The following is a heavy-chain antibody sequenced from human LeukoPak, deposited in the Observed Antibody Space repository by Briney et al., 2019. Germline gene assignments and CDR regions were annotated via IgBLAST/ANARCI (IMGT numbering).Heavy chain of an antibody. CDR1: GYTFTDYY. CDR2: IHPNSGAT. CDR3: ASGMGRYSGYDYDC. Sequence: ASVKVSCKASGYTFTDYYLHWVRQAPGQGLEWVGWIHPNSGATHYAQKFQGRLTMTRHTSISTVYMELTRCITDATVVYYCASGMGRYSGYDYDCWGQGTLVTAS. V-gene: IGHV1-2*02. J-gene: IGHJ4*02. D-gene: IGHD5-12*01.